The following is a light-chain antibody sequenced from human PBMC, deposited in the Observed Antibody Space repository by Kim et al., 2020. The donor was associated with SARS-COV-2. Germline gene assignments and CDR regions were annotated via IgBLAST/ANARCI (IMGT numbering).Light chain of an antibody. V-gene: IGLV1-40*01. CDR2: GNS. Sequence: QSVLTQPPSVSGAPGQRVTISCTGSSSNIGAGYDVHWYQQLPGTAPKLLIYGNSNRPSGVPDRFSGSKSGTSASLAITGLQAEDEADYYCQSYDSNLSVRVFGGGTQLTVL. CDR1: SSNIGAGYD. CDR3: QSYDSNLSVRV. J-gene: IGLJ3*02.